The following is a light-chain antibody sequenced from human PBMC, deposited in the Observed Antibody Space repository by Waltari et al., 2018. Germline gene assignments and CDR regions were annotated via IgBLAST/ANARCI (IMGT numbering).Light chain of an antibody. V-gene: IGKV4-1*01. J-gene: IGKJ2*01. CDR2: WAF. CDR3: QQYYTTPFT. CDR1: HNILDSSNNKHH. Sequence: DIVMTRSPDSLAVSLGERATSNCKSSHNILDSSNNKHHLAWYRQRPGQPPQVVIYWAFSRESGVPDRFTGSGSGTDFTLTISSLQADDVAVYYCQQYYTTPFTFGQGTKLEIK.